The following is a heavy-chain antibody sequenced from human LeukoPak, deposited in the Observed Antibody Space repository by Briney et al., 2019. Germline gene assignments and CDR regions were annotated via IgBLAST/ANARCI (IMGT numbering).Heavy chain of an antibody. J-gene: IGHJ1*01. V-gene: IGHV1-2*02. CDR3: AREDYYDSSGYYKNKEYFQH. CDR2: INPNSGGT. Sequence: GASVTVSFMSSVYTFTCYYMHWVGQAPGQGREWMGWINPNSGGTNYAQKFQGTVTMTRDTSISTAYMKLSRLRSDDTAVYYCAREDYYDSSGYYKNKEYFQHWGQGTLVTVSS. CDR1: VYTFTCYY. D-gene: IGHD3-22*01.